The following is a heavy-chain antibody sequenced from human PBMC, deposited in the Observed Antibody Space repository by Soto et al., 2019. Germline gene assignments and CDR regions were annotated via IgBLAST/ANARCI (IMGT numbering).Heavy chain of an antibody. D-gene: IGHD3-10*01. J-gene: IGHJ4*02. CDR2: ISWNGASI. V-gene: IGHV3-9*01. Sequence: EVQLVESGAGLVQPGRSLRLSCAASGFTFDDYAIHWVRQAPGRGLEWVAGISWNGASIGYADSVKGRFTISRDNAKNSLHLQMNSLRSEDTALYYCANLPLYGSGFDCWGQGTLVTVSS. CDR3: ANLPLYGSGFDC. CDR1: GFTFDDYA.